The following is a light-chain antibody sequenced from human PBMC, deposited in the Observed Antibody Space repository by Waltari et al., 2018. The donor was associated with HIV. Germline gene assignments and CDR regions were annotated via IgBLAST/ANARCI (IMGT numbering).Light chain of an antibody. CDR3: KSKTSSSTHCV. CDR1: SSDVGGYNS. Sequence: QSALTQPASVSGSPGQSITISCTGTSSDVGGYNSVAWYQQHPGKAPKLIIYDVSNRPSGVPYRFSGSKSGNTASLTISGLQAEDEADYYCKSKTSSSTHCVFGTGTKVTVL. J-gene: IGLJ1*01. V-gene: IGLV2-14*03. CDR2: DVS.